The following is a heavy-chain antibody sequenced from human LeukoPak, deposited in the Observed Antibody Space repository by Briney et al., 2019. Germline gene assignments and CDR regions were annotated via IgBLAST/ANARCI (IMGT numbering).Heavy chain of an antibody. Sequence: GGSLRLSCAASGFTFDDYAMHWVRQAPGKGLEWVSLISGDGGSTYYADSVKGRFTISRDNSKNSLYLQMNSLRTEDTALYYCAKAQYYSSTSCYLGYFQHWGQGTLVTVSS. D-gene: IGHD2-2*01. V-gene: IGHV3-43*02. CDR2: ISGDGGST. CDR1: GFTFDDYA. J-gene: IGHJ1*01. CDR3: AKAQYYSSTSCYLGYFQH.